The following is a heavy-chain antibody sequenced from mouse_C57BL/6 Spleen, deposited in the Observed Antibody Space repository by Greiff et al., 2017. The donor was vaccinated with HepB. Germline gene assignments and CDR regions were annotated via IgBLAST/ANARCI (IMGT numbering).Heavy chain of an antibody. Sequence: EVMLVESGGGLVQPGGSLSLSCAASGFTFTDYYMSWVRQPPGKALEWLGFIRNKANGYTTEYSASVKGRFTISRDNSQSILYLQMNALRAEDSATYYCARYSYLGAMDYWGQGTSVTVSS. CDR2: IRNKANGYTT. V-gene: IGHV7-3*01. J-gene: IGHJ4*01. D-gene: IGHD2-12*01. CDR1: GFTFTDYY. CDR3: ARYSYLGAMDY.